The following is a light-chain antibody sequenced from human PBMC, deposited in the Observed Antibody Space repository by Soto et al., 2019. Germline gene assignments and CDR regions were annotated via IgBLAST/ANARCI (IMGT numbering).Light chain of an antibody. CDR1: QSVGSN. V-gene: IGKV3-20*01. CDR2: GAS. J-gene: IGKJ3*01. Sequence: EIVMTQSPATLSVSPGERVTLSCRARQSVGSNLAWYQQKPGQAPRLLIYGASSRATGIPDRFSGSGSGTDFTLTISRLEPEDFAVYYCQQYGRSPTTFGHGTTVDI. CDR3: QQYGRSPTT.